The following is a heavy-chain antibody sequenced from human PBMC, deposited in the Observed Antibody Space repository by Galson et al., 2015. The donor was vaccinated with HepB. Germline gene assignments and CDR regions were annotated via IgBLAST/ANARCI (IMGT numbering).Heavy chain of an antibody. CDR1: GFTFSSYG. CDR3: ARSLTDRGDHYGMDV. J-gene: IGHJ6*02. CDR2: IWYDGSNK. Sequence: SLRLSCAASGFTFSSYGMHWVRQAPGKGLEWVAVIWYDGSNKYYADSVKGRFTISRDNSKNTLYLQMNSLRAEDTAVYYCARSLTDRGDHYGMDVWGQGTTVTVSS. V-gene: IGHV3-33*01. D-gene: IGHD3-10*01.